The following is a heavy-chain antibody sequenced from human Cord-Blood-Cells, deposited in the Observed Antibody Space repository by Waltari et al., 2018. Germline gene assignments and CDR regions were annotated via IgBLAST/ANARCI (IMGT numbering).Heavy chain of an antibody. D-gene: IGHD7-27*01. V-gene: IGHV3-48*03. CDR1: GFTCSSYE. Sequence: EVQLVESGGGLVQPGGSLRLSCAASGFTCSSYEMNWVRRASGKGLEWVSYISSSGSTIYYADSVKGRFTISRDNAKNSLYLQMNSLRAEDTAVYYCARGDWGHPDAFDIWGQGTMVTDSS. J-gene: IGHJ3*02. CDR3: ARGDWGHPDAFDI. CDR2: ISSSGSTI.